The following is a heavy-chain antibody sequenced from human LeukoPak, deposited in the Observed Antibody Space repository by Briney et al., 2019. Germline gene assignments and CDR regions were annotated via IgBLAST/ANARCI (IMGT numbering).Heavy chain of an antibody. CDR1: GFTSDDYA. CDR3: TQALERPAAIGFDY. V-gene: IGHV3-9*02. D-gene: IGHD2-2*02. Sequence: PGRSLRLSCAASGFTSDDYAKHWARQARGEGLEWVSGMSWNRGSIGCADSVKGRLTISRDNAKHSLYLQMNSLRAEDTALYYCTQALERPAAIGFDYWGQGNLVTFS. J-gene: IGHJ4*02. CDR2: MSWNRGSI.